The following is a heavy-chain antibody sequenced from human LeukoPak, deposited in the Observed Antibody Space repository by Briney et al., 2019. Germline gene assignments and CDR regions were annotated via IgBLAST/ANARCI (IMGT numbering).Heavy chain of an antibody. D-gene: IGHD1-26*01. V-gene: IGHV4-34*01. CDR2: INHGGST. CDR1: GGSFSGYY. CDR3: ARGQTIVGATGDF. Sequence: SETLSLTCAVYGGSFSGYYWSWIRQPPGKGLEWIGEINHGGSTNYNPSLKSRVTISVDTSKNQFSLKLSSVTAADTAVYYCARGQTIVGATGDFWGQGTLVTVSS. J-gene: IGHJ4*02.